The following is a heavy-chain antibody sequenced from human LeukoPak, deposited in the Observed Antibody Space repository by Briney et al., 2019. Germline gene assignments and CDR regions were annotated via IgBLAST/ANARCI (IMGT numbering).Heavy chain of an antibody. J-gene: IGHJ4*02. Sequence: GGSLRLSCAASGFTVSSNYMNWVRQAPGKGLEWVSTIYSGGSTYYADSVKGRFTISRDNSKNTLYLQMNSLRAEDTAVYYCARDREGSSSWDYWGQGTLVAVSS. CDR2: IYSGGST. CDR3: ARDREGSSSWDY. D-gene: IGHD6-13*01. V-gene: IGHV3-53*01. CDR1: GFTVSSNY.